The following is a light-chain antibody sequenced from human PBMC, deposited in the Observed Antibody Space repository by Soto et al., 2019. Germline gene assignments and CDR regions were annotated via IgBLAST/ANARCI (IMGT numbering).Light chain of an antibody. Sequence: SYELTQPPSVSVAPGKTARITCGGNNIGSKSVHWYQQKPGQAPVLVIYYDSDRPSGIPERFSGSNSGNTATLTISRVEAGDEADYYCQVWDSSSGPFYVFGTGTKLTVL. J-gene: IGLJ1*01. CDR1: NIGSKS. CDR3: QVWDSSSGPFYV. V-gene: IGLV3-21*04. CDR2: YDS.